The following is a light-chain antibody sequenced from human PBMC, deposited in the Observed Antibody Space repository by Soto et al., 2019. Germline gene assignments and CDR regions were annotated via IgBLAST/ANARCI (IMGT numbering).Light chain of an antibody. CDR1: QSISRW. CDR3: QQYNTMGT. Sequence: IQMTQSPSTLSSSLGDRVTITCRASQSISRWLAWYQQKPGKAPKLLIYDASSLESGVPSRFSGSGSGTEFTLTIRSMTPDDFATYYCQQYNTMGTFCQGTKVDIK. CDR2: DAS. J-gene: IGKJ1*01. V-gene: IGKV1-5*01.